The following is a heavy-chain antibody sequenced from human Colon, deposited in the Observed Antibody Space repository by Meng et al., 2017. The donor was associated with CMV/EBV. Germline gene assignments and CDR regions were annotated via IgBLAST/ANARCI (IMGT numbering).Heavy chain of an antibody. CDR1: GGSISGYY. D-gene: IGHD6-6*01. Sequence: GSLRLSCTVSGGSISGYYWSWIRQSPGKGLEWIGHIYYDGSSDYESPLKSRVAISVDRPKNRFSLSLTSVTAADTAVYYCARGRRYSSSPNLYWGQGTLVTVSS. CDR2: IYYDGSS. CDR3: ARGRRYSSSPNLY. V-gene: IGHV4-59*01. J-gene: IGHJ4*02.